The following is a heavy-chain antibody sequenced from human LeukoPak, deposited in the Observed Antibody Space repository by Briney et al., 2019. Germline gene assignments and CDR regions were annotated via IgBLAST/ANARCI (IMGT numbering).Heavy chain of an antibody. J-gene: IGHJ4*02. CDR3: ARGLGYDILTGYLFDY. V-gene: IGHV4-34*01. D-gene: IGHD3-9*01. Sequence: SETLSLTCAVYGGSFSVYYWSWIRQPPGKGLEWIGEINHSGSTNYNPSLKSRVTISVDTSKNQFSLKLSSVTAADTAVYYCARGLGYDILTGYLFDYWGQGTLVTVSS. CDR1: GGSFSVYY. CDR2: INHSGST.